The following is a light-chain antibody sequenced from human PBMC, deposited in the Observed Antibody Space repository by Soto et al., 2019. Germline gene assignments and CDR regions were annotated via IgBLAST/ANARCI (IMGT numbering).Light chain of an antibody. V-gene: IGKV3-11*01. J-gene: IGKJ2*01. Sequence: EIVLTQSPATMSLSPGERATLSCRASQSVSSYLAWYQQKPGQAPRLLIYDASNRATGIPARFSGSGSGTDFTLTISCLEPEDFAVYYCQQRSNWPPYTFGQRTKLDIK. CDR2: DAS. CDR3: QQRSNWPPYT. CDR1: QSVSSY.